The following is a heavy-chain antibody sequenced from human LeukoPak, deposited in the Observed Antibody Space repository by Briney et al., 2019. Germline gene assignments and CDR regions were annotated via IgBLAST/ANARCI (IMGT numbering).Heavy chain of an antibody. CDR1: GGSISSYH. Sequence: SETLSLTCTVSGGSISSYHWSWIRQPPGKGLEWIGYIHNSGNTNYNPSLQSRVTMSLDLSKNQFSLRLNSVTVADTAVYYCARAPGFSSGWWDYWGRGALVTVSS. CDR3: ARAPGFSSGWWDY. D-gene: IGHD6-19*01. J-gene: IGHJ4*02. CDR2: IHNSGNT. V-gene: IGHV4-59*01.